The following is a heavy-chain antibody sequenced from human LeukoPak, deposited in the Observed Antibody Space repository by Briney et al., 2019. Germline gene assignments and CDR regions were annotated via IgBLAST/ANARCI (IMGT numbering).Heavy chain of an antibody. CDR1: GFTFSSYW. CDR3: ARDLYRIVVVPHYFDY. V-gene: IGHV3-7*01. CDR2: IKPDGSQI. D-gene: IGHD3-22*01. Sequence: PGGSLRLSCAASGFTFSSYWMTWVRQAPGKGLEWVANIKPDGSQIYYVDSVKGRFTISRDNAKNTLYLQMNSLRAEDTAVYYCARDLYRIVVVPHYFDYWGQGTLVTVSS. J-gene: IGHJ4*02.